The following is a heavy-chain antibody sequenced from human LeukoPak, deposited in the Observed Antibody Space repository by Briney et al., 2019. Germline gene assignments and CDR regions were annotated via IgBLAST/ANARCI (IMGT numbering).Heavy chain of an antibody. V-gene: IGHV3-33*01. J-gene: IGHJ4*02. D-gene: IGHD6-13*01. CDR3: ARDISSSWYDY. CDR1: GFTFSNYG. Sequence: PGGSLRLSCAASGFTFSNYGMHWVRQAPGKGLEWVAVIWYDESNKYYADSVKGRFTISRDNSKNTLSLQMNSLRAEDTAVYYCARDISSSWYDYWGQGTLVTVSS. CDR2: IWYDESNK.